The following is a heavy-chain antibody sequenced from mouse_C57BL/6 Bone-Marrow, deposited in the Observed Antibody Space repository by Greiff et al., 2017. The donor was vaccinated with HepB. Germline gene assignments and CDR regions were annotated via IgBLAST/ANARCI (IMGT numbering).Heavy chain of an antibody. Sequence: VQLKESGTVLARPGASVKMSCKTSGYTFTSYWMHWVKQRPGQGLEWIGAIYPGNSDTSYNQKFKGKAKLTAVTSASTAYMELSSLTNEDSAVYYCTRSYSNYPFAYWGQGTLVTVSA. CDR1: GYTFTSYW. CDR2: IYPGNSDT. J-gene: IGHJ3*01. V-gene: IGHV1-5*01. D-gene: IGHD2-5*01. CDR3: TRSYSNYPFAY.